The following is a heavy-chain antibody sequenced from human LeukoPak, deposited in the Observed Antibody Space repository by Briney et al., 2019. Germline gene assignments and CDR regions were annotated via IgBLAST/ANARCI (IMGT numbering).Heavy chain of an antibody. J-gene: IGHJ4*02. CDR3: AGSSPYGYFDY. CDR1: GFTFSSYS. CDR2: IGTSGRTI. Sequence: GGSLRLSCAASGFTFSSYSMNWVRQAPGKGLEWVSYIGTSGRTIYYADSVKGRFTISRDNAKNSLFLQMNTLRVEDTAVYYCAGSSPYGYFDYWGQGTLVTVSS. V-gene: IGHV3-48*04. D-gene: IGHD3-10*01.